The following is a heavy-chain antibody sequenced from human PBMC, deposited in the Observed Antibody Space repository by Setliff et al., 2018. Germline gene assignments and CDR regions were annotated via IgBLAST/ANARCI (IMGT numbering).Heavy chain of an antibody. V-gene: IGHV4-59*11. Sequence: SETLSLTCTVSGGSISSHYWSWIRQPPGKGLEWIGYIFHSGSTHYTPSLKSRLTISVDQSKNQFSLKLKSVTAADTAVYYCARASSGWYSAYYYYMDVWGKGTPVTVSS. CDR3: ARASSGWYSAYYYYMDV. D-gene: IGHD6-19*01. J-gene: IGHJ6*03. CDR1: GGSISSHY. CDR2: IFHSGST.